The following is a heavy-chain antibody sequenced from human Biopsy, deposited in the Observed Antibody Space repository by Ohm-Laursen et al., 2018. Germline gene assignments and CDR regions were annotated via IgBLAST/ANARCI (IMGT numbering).Heavy chain of an antibody. CDR1: GFTVYNNY. Sequence: SLRLSCAASGFTVYNNYMTWVRQAPGRGLEWVSGITGSGDGAYYADSMRGRFTIARDNSRSTLYLQMNSLRADDTAVYYCAKASRNYYDSTGYYFDYWGQGTLVTVSS. CDR2: ITGSGDGA. CDR3: AKASRNYYDSTGYYFDY. D-gene: IGHD3-22*01. J-gene: IGHJ4*02. V-gene: IGHV3-23*01.